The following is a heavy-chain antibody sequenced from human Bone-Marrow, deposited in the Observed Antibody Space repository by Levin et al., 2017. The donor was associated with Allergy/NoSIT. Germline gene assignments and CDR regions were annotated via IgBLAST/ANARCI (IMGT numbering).Heavy chain of an antibody. J-gene: IGHJ3*02. CDR2: VYYTGST. D-gene: IGHD3-9*01. Sequence: LETLSLTCSVSGDSVTTSRDYWGWIRQPPGKGLEWIGSVYYTGSTYYKKSLKSRLTISVDTSKNHFSLRLSSLTAADSAVYYCARYFDSIDGFDMWGQGTMVTVSS. CDR1: GDSVTTSRDY. V-gene: IGHV4-39*01. CDR3: ARYFDSIDGFDM.